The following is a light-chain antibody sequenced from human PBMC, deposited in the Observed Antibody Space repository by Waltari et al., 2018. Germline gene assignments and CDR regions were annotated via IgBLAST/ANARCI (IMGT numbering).Light chain of an antibody. V-gene: IGKV3-15*01. CDR2: GAT. CDR3: QFYNGWPL. Sequence: IVLTQSPATLSLSPGEGATLSCRDSQSISSSLAWYQQKPGQAPRLLIYGATSRATGVPARFSGDWSGTHFTLTISSLQSEDFAVYYCQFYNGWPLFGGGTKVEIK. CDR1: QSISSS. J-gene: IGKJ4*01.